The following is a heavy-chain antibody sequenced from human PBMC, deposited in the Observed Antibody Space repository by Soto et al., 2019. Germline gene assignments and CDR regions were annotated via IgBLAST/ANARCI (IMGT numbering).Heavy chain of an antibody. J-gene: IGHJ4*02. V-gene: IGHV4-30-4*01. CDR2: IYYSGST. CDR1: GGSISSGDYY. CDR3: ARESTDTAYDY. Sequence: SETLSLTCTVSGGSISSGDYYWSWIRRPPGKGLEWIGYIYYSGSTYYNPSLKSRVTISVDTSKNQFSLKLSSVTAADTAVYYCARESTDTAYDYWGQGTLVTVSS. D-gene: IGHD5-18*01.